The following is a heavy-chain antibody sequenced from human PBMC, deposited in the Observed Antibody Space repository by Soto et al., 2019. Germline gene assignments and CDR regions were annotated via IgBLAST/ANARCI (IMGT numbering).Heavy chain of an antibody. CDR3: ARSIAAAVNWFDP. J-gene: IGHJ5*02. Sequence: SETLSLTCAVSGYSISSGYYWSWIRQPPGKGLEWIGSIYHSGSTYYNPSLKSRVTISVDTSKNQCSLKLSSVTAADTAVYYCARSIAAAVNWFDPWGQGTLVTVSS. D-gene: IGHD6-13*01. CDR2: IYHSGST. CDR1: GYSISSGYY. V-gene: IGHV4-38-2*01.